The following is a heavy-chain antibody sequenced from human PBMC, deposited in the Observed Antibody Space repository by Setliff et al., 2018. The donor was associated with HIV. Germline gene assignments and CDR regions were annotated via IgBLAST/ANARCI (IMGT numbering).Heavy chain of an antibody. Sequence: SVKVSCKASGGTFTNSAIGWVRQAPGQGLEWMGAIVPILGIANSAQKFQGRVTITTDESTNTAFMELSGLTSEDAAVYYCATRGDLLGRRASTVTVYYYYLDVWGNGTTVTVS. D-gene: IGHD4-17*01. CDR3: ATRGDLLGRRASTVTVYYYYLDV. V-gene: IGHV1-69*10. J-gene: IGHJ6*03. CDR2: IVPILGIA. CDR1: GGTFTNSA.